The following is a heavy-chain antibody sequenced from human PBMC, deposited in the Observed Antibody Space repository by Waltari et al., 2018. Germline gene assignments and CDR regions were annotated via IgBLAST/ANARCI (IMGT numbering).Heavy chain of an antibody. CDR1: GYSISSGYY. J-gene: IGHJ4*02. V-gene: IGHV4-38-2*01. CDR2: IYQSGST. D-gene: IGHD6-13*01. CDR3: ARQGGSSSWSRIDY. Sequence: QVQLQESGPGLGKPSETLSLTCAVSGYSISSGYYGGGIRQTPGKGLEWIGSIYQSGSTYYNPSLNSRVTISVNTSKNQFSLKLSSVTAADTAVYYCARQGGSSSWSRIDYWGQGTLVTVSS.